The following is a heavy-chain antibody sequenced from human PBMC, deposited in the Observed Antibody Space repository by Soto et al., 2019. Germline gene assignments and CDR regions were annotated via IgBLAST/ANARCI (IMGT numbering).Heavy chain of an antibody. CDR3: ARRGVGDYYYYMDV. J-gene: IGHJ6*03. CDR2: IYYSGST. Sequence: SETLSLTCTVSGGSISSYYWSWIRQPPGKGLEWIGYIYYSGSTNYNPSLKSRVTISVDTSKNQFSLKLSSVTAADTAVYYCARRGVGDYYYYMDVWGKGTTVTVS. D-gene: IGHD3-10*01. CDR1: GGSISSYY. V-gene: IGHV4-59*08.